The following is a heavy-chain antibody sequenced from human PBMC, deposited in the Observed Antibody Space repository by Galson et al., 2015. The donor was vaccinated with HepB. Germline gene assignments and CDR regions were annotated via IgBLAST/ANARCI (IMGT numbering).Heavy chain of an antibody. V-gene: IGHV3-74*01. J-gene: IGHJ4*02. CDR1: GVTLSRYW. CDR3: AKEHGVPNDY. Sequence: SLRLSCAASGVTLSRYWVHWVRQVPGKGLVWVARINEDGSSRAYADSVRGRFTISRDNAKNMLYLEMNSLRAEDTAVYYCAKEHGVPNDYWGQGTLVTVSS. CDR2: INEDGSSR. D-gene: IGHD5-24*01.